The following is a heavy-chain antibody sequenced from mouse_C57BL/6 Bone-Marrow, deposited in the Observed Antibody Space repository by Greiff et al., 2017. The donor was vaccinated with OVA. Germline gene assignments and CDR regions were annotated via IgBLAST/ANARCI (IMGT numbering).Heavy chain of an antibody. CDR1: GYTFTSYW. V-gene: IGHV1-50*01. CDR3: ARANGDCKRDY. J-gene: IGHJ4*01. CDR2: IDPSDSYT. Sequence: QVQLQQPGAELVKPGASVKLSCKASGYTFTSYWMPWVKQRPGQGLEWIGEIDPSDSYTNYNQKFKGKATLTVDTSSSTAYMQLSSLTSEDSAVYYCARANGDCKRDYWGQGTAVTVSS. D-gene: IGHD2-13*01.